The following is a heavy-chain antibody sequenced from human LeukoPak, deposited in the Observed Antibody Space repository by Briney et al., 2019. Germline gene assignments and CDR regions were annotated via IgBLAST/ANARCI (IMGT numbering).Heavy chain of an antibody. V-gene: IGHV3-48*01. CDR3: ARDYKYAFDN. J-gene: IGHJ4*02. CDR1: GFTFSDYS. CDR2: IGIDSGNT. Sequence: GGSLRLSCAASGFTFSDYSMNWVRQAPGKGLEWISYIGIDSGNTNYADSVKGRVTISGDKAKNSLYLRMNSLRVEDTAVYYCARDYKYAFDNWGQGTLVTVSS. D-gene: IGHD5-24*01.